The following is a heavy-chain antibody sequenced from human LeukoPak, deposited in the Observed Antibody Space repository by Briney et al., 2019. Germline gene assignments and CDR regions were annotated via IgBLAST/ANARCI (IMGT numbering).Heavy chain of an antibody. CDR2: ISGDGGST. CDR3: AKVGAYYYDSSGYYLWPLDY. J-gene: IGHJ4*02. D-gene: IGHD3-22*01. CDR1: GFTFDDYA. Sequence: PGGSLRLSCAASGFTFDDYAMHWVRQDPGKGLEWVCLISGDGGSTYYADSAKGRFTISRDNSKNSLYLQMNSLRTEDTALYYCAKVGAYYYDSSGYYLWPLDYWGQGTLVTVSS. V-gene: IGHV3-43*02.